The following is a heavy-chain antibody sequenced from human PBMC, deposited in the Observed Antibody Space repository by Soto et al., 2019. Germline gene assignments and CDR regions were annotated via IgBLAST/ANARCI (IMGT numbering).Heavy chain of an antibody. CDR3: ARSIQLWFDAFDI. CDR2: IKQDGSEK. Sequence: PGGSLRLSCAASGFTFSSYWMSWVRQAPGKGLEWVANIKQDGSEKYYVDSVKGRFTISRDNAKNSLYLQMNSLRAEDTAVYYCARSIQLWFDAFDIWGQGTMVTVSS. J-gene: IGHJ3*02. D-gene: IGHD5-18*01. CDR1: GFTFSSYW. V-gene: IGHV3-7*03.